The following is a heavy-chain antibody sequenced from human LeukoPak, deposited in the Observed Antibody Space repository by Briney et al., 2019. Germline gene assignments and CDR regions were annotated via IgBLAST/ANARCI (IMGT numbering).Heavy chain of an antibody. J-gene: IGHJ3*02. Sequence: GSLRLSCAASGFTFSSYGMHWVRQAPGKGLEWVAFIRYDGSNKYYADSVKGRFTISRDNSKNTLYLQMNSLRAEDTAVYYCAKDRGKYYYGSGSYYDAFDIWGQGTMVTVSS. CDR3: AKDRGKYYYGSGSYYDAFDI. D-gene: IGHD3-10*01. CDR2: IRYDGSNK. CDR1: GFTFSSYG. V-gene: IGHV3-30*02.